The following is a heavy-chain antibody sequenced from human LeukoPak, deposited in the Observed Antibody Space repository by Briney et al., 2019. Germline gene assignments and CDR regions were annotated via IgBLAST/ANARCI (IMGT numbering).Heavy chain of an antibody. J-gene: IGHJ3*02. D-gene: IGHD3-10*01. CDR3: ARHGGVVRGQGSDAFDI. CDR1: GASIGGSHYY. V-gene: IGHV4-61*05. Sequence: SETLSLTCSVSGASIGGSHYYWGWIRQPPGKGLEWIGYIYYSGSTNYNPSLKSRVTMSLDTSKNQFSLKLTSVTAADTAVYYCARHGGVVRGQGSDAFDIWGQGTMVTVSS. CDR2: IYYSGST.